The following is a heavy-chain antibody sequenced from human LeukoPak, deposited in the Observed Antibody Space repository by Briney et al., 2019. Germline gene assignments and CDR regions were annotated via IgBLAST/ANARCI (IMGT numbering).Heavy chain of an antibody. CDR2: IIPILGIA. CDR3: ARDVDTAMGAFDY. Sequence: SVKVSCKASGGTFSSYAISWVRQAPGQGLGWMGRIIPILGIANYAQKFQGRVTITADKSTSTAYMELSSLRSEDTAVYYCARDVDTAMGAFDYWGQGTLVTVSS. V-gene: IGHV1-69*04. CDR1: GGTFSSYA. J-gene: IGHJ4*02. D-gene: IGHD5-18*01.